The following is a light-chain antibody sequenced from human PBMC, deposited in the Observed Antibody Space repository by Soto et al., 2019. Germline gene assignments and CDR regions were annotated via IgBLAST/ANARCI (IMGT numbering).Light chain of an antibody. J-gene: IGLJ2*01. V-gene: IGLV1-40*01. Sequence: QSVLTQPPSVSGAPGQSVTISCTGTSSNIGAGYDIHWYQQPPGTAPKLVIYNNHNRPSGVPDRFSGSKSGTSGSLAITGLQAEDEADDFCQSYDGTLTGVIFGGGTKLTVL. CDR1: SSNIGAGYD. CDR3: QSYDGTLTGVI. CDR2: NNH.